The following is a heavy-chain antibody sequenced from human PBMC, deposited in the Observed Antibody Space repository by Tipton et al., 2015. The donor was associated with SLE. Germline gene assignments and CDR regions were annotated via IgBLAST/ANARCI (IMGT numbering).Heavy chain of an antibody. CDR2: IYTSGST. J-gene: IGHJ6*03. Sequence: LRLSCTVSGGSISSGSYYWSWIRQPAGKGLEWIGRIYTSGSTNYNPSLKSRVTISVDTSKNQFSLKLSSVPAADTAVYYCARELSYYDILTGYYYYYMDVWGKGTTVTVSS. CDR3: ARELSYYDILTGYYYYYMDV. D-gene: IGHD3-9*01. CDR1: GGSISSGSYY. V-gene: IGHV4-61*02.